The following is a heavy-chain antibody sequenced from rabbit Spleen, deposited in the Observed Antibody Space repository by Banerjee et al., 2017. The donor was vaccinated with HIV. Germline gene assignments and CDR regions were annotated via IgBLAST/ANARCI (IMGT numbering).Heavy chain of an antibody. D-gene: IGHD1-1*01. CDR1: GFSFSNSYY. V-gene: IGHV1S40*01. Sequence: QSLEESGGDRVKPGASLTLTCTASGFSFSNSYYMCWVRQSPGKGLEWIACIVAGTSGTARYACWAKGLFTTSSHNAQNTLYLQLNSLPAADTTTYFCVRGASSSGYYSLWGPGTLVTVS. J-gene: IGHJ4*01. CDR3: VRGASSSGYYSL. CDR2: IVAGTSGTA.